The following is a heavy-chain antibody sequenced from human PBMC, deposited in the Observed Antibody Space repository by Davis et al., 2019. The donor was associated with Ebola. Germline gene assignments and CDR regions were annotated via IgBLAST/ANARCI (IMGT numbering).Heavy chain of an antibody. J-gene: IGHJ4*02. CDR2: IRYDGSNK. D-gene: IGHD5-12*01. V-gene: IGHV3-30*02. Sequence: PGGSLRLSCAASGFTFDDYAMHWVRQAPGKGLEWVAFIRYDGSNKYYADSVKGRFTISRDNSKNTLYLQMNSLRAEDTAVYYCAKVTVDDERFDYWGQGTLVTVSS. CDR3: AKVTVDDERFDY. CDR1: GFTFDDYA.